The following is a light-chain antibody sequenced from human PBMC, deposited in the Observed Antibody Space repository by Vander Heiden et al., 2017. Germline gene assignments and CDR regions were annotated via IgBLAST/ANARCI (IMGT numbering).Light chain of an antibody. J-gene: IGKJ4*01. CDR1: QGISNY. Sequence: DIQMTQSPSSLSPSVGDRVTITCRASQGISNYLAWYQQKPVKVPKLLIYAASILQSGVPSRFSGTGSGTDFTLTISSLHPEDVATYYCQNNNSAPFTFGGGTKVEIK. V-gene: IGKV1-27*01. CDR3: QNNNSAPFT. CDR2: AAS.